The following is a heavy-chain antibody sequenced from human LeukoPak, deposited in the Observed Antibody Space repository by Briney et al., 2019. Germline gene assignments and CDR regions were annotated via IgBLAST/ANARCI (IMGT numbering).Heavy chain of an antibody. D-gene: IGHD3-10*01. V-gene: IGHV4-39*01. CDR2: IYYSGST. CDR3: ARLDYYGSGSPTTDY. CDR1: GGSISSCSYY. Sequence: SETLSLTCTVSGGSISSCSYYWGWIRQPPGKGLEWIGSIYYSGSTYYNPSLKSRVTISVDTSKNQFSLKLSSVTAADTAVYYCARLDYYGSGSPTTDYWGQGTLVTVSS. J-gene: IGHJ4*02.